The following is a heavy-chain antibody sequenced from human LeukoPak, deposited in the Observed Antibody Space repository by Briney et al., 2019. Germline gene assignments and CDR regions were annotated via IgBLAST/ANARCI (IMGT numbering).Heavy chain of an antibody. CDR1: GFTFSSYW. D-gene: IGHD3-10*01. J-gene: IGHJ4*02. CDR2: IKEDGSEK. CDR3: ALNPDYYGSGSFDY. V-gene: IGHV3-7*01. Sequence: PGGSLRPSCAASGFTFSSYWMSWVRQAPGKGLEWVADIKEDGSEKYYVDSVKGRFTISRDNAKNSLYLQMNSLRVEDTAVYYCALNPDYYGSGSFDYWGQGTLVTVSS.